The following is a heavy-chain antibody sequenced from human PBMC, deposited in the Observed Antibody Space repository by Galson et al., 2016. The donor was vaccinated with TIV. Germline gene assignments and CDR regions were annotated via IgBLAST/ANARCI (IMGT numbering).Heavy chain of an antibody. V-gene: IGHV1-18*01. CDR3: ARDHGELRDFHYHGMDV. D-gene: IGHD1-7*01. Sequence: SVKVSCKAPGYTFTICGISWVRQAPGQGLEWMGWISAYSGNTDYAQKLRGRLTMTRDKSTATAFMELRSLRSDDTAVYYCARDHGELRDFHYHGMDVWGQGTTVTVSS. CDR1: GYTFTICG. J-gene: IGHJ6*02. CDR2: ISAYSGNT.